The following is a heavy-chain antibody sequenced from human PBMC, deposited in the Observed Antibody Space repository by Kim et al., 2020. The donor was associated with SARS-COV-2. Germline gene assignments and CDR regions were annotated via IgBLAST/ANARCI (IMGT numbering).Heavy chain of an antibody. D-gene: IGHD3-10*01. Sequence: SETLSLTCAVYGGSFSGYYWSWIRQPPGKGLEWIGEINHSGSTNYNPSLKSRVTISVDTSKNQFSLKLSSVTAADTAVYYCAREYHLGGSGRHNWFDPWGQGTLVTVSS. CDR2: INHSGST. V-gene: IGHV4-34*01. CDR3: AREYHLGGSGRHNWFDP. J-gene: IGHJ5*02. CDR1: GGSFSGYY.